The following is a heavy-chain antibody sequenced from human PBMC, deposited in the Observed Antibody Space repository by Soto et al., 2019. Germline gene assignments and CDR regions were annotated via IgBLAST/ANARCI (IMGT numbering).Heavy chain of an antibody. J-gene: IGHJ4*02. CDR3: ARDKFRYCSGGSCYSGDY. CDR2: ISSSSSTI. D-gene: IGHD2-15*01. V-gene: IGHV3-48*02. Sequence: PGGSLRLSCAASGFTFSSYSMNWVRQAPGKGLEWVSYISSSSSTIYYADSVKGRFTISRDNAKNSLYLQMNSLRDEDTAVYYCARDKFRYCSGGSCYSGDYWGQGTLVTVSS. CDR1: GFTFSSYS.